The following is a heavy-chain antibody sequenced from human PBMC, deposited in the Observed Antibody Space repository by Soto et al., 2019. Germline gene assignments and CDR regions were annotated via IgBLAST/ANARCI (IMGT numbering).Heavy chain of an antibody. Sequence: SETLSLTCAVSGDSISSGDYSWSWIRQPPGKGLEWVGYIYHSGSTYYNPSLKSRVTISVDRSKNQFSLKLSSVTAADTAVYFCARVLVENCSGGRCYPGYYFDYWGQGTLVTVSS. CDR3: ARVLVENCSGGRCYPGYYFDY. J-gene: IGHJ4*02. CDR2: IYHSGST. CDR1: GDSISSGDYS. V-gene: IGHV4-30-2*01. D-gene: IGHD2-15*01.